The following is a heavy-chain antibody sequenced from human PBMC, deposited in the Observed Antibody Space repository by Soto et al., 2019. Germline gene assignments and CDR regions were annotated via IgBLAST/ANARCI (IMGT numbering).Heavy chain of an antibody. J-gene: IGHJ4*02. D-gene: IGHD3-3*01. V-gene: IGHV3-7*01. Sequence: PGGSLRLSCAASGFTFSSYWMSWVRQAPGKGLEWVANIKQDGSEKYYVDSVKGRFTISRDNAKNSLYLQMNSLRAEDTAVYYCARDRDFWSGYFFDYWGQGTLVTVSS. CDR3: ARDRDFWSGYFFDY. CDR2: IKQDGSEK. CDR1: GFTFSSYW.